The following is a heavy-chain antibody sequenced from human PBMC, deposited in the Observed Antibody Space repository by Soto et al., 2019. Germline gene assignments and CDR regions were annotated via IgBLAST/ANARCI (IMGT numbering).Heavy chain of an antibody. CDR1: GGIMSSSSYY. D-gene: IGHD3-10*02. CDR3: ARHVECSITMFYTYGGCFDP. CDR2: IYYSGST. Sequence: SETLSITCTVSGGIMSSSSYYWGRLRQPQGKGLEWIGSIYYSGSTYYNPSLKSRVTISVDTCKNQFSLKLSFVTADDTAVYYCARHVECSITMFYTYGGCFDPSCQGTLGTVSS. V-gene: IGHV4-39*01. J-gene: IGHJ5*02.